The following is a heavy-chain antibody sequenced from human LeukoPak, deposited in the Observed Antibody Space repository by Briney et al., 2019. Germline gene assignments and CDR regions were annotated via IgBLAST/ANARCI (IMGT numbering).Heavy chain of an antibody. CDR3: ARRGSGWYSS. J-gene: IGHJ4*02. Sequence: GESLKISCKGSGYCFASYWISWVRQMPGKGLEWMGRIDPSDSYTNYSPSFQGHVAISADKSISTAYLQWSSLKASDTAMYYCARRGSGWYSSWGQGTLVTVSS. CDR2: IDPSDSYT. D-gene: IGHD6-19*01. CDR1: GYCFASYW. V-gene: IGHV5-10-1*01.